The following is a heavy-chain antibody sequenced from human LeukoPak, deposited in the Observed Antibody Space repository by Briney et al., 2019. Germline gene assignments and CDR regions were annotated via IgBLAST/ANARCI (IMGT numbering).Heavy chain of an antibody. Sequence: GESLKISCKGSGYSFTSYWIGWVRQMPGKGLEWMGIIYPGDSDTRYSPSFQGQVTISADKSISTAYLQWSSLKASDTAMYYCARLGIAVAGPGGFDYWGQGTLVTVPS. V-gene: IGHV5-51*01. CDR1: GYSFTSYW. CDR2: IYPGDSDT. CDR3: ARLGIAVAGPGGFDY. D-gene: IGHD6-19*01. J-gene: IGHJ4*02.